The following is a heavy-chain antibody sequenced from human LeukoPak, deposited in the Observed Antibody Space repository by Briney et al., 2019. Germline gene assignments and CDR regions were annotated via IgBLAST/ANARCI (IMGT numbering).Heavy chain of an antibody. CDR3: ARANYYDTSGYSRGAFDI. D-gene: IGHD3-22*01. V-gene: IGHV4-38-2*02. J-gene: IGHJ3*02. CDR1: GYSFSSGFY. Sequence: SETLSLTCTISGYSFSSGFYWGWLRPPPGKGLEWIGSIYHSGSTYYNPSLKSRVTISVDTSKKQFSLKLNSVTAADTAVYYCARANYYDTSGYSRGAFDIWGQGTMVTVSS. CDR2: IYHSGST.